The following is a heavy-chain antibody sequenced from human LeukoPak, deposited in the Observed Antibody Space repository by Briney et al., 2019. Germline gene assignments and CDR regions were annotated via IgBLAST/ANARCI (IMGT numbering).Heavy chain of an antibody. CDR3: AIAGDGYKKSLDY. CDR2: IYYSGST. D-gene: IGHD5-24*01. V-gene: IGHV4-59*01. CDR1: GGSISSYY. Sequence: PSETLSLTCTVSGGSISSYYWSWIRQPPGKGLEWIGYIYYSGSTNYNPSLKSRVTISVDTSKNQFSLKLSSVTAADTAVYYCAIAGDGYKKSLDYWGQGTLVTVSS. J-gene: IGHJ4*02.